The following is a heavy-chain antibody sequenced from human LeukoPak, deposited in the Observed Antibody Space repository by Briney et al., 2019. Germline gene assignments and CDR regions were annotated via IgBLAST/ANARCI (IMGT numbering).Heavy chain of an antibody. CDR3: ARVVTAAWDWFDP. CDR2: ITSDGTTK. CDR1: GFSFSNAW. V-gene: IGHV3-11*04. Sequence: GGSLRLSCGASGFSFSNAWMSWVRQAPGKGLEWVSYITSDGTTKYYADSVKGRLTTSRDNAKNSLYLQMNSLRADDTAVYYCARVVTAAWDWFDPWGQGTLVTVSS. J-gene: IGHJ5*02. D-gene: IGHD2-2*01.